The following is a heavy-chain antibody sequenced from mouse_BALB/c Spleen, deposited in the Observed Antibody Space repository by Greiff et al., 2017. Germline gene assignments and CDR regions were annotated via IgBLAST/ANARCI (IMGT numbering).Heavy chain of an antibody. CDR2: ISSGSSTI. J-gene: IGHJ1*01. D-gene: IGHD2-3*01. CDR3: ARSTIYDGYYGWYFDV. CDR1: GFTFSSFG. V-gene: IGHV5-17*02. Sequence: EVMLVESGGGLVQPGGSRKLSCAASGFTFSSFGMHWVRQAPEKGLEWVAYISSGSSTIYYADTVKGRFTISRDNPKNTLFLQMTSLRSEDTAMYYCARSTIYDGYYGWYFDVWGAGTTVTVSS.